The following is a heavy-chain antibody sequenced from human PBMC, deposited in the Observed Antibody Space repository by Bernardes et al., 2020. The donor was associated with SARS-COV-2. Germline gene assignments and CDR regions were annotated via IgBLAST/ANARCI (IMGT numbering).Heavy chain of an antibody. Sequence: AAGKVSCKASGYTFTSYGISWVRQAPGQGLEWMGWISVYSGDTNFAQKFQGRVTMTTDTFTSTAYMELRSLRYDDTAVYYCGTGGQLDYWGQGTLVTVSS. D-gene: IGHD1-1*01. CDR2: ISVYSGDT. V-gene: IGHV1-18*04. J-gene: IGHJ4*02. CDR3: GTGGQLDY. CDR1: GYTFTSYG.